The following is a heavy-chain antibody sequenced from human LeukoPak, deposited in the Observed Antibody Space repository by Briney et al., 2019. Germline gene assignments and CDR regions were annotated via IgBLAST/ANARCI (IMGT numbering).Heavy chain of an antibody. Sequence: SETLSLTCTVSGGSISSSTYYWGWIRQPPGKGLEWIGSIYYGGSTYYNPSLKSRVTISVDTSQNQFSLRLSSVTAADTAVYYCARDRWELLDRAFDIWGQGTMVTVSS. CDR3: ARDRWELLDRAFDI. J-gene: IGHJ3*02. CDR2: IYYGGST. CDR1: GGSISSSTYY. V-gene: IGHV4-39*07. D-gene: IGHD1-26*01.